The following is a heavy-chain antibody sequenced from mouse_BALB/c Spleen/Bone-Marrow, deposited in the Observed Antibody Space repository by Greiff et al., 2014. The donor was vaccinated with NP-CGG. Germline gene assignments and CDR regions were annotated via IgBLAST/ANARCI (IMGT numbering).Heavy chain of an antibody. CDR1: GYSFTSYW. CDR3: TVSLTLYYFDY. V-gene: IGHV1-5*01. Sequence: EVQLQQSGTVLARPGVSVKMSCKASGYSFTSYWMHWVKQRPGQGLEWIGAIYPGNSNTNYNQKFKGKAKLTAVTSASTAYMEFSSLTNEDSAVYYCTVSLTLYYFDYWGQGTTLTVSS. J-gene: IGHJ2*01. D-gene: IGHD5-1*01. CDR2: IYPGNSNT.